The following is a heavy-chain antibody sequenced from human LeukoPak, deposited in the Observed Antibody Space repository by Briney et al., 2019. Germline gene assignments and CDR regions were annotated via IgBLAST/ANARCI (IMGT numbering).Heavy chain of an antibody. D-gene: IGHD5-12*01. CDR3: ARGDIALDY. CDR1: GDSVSSISAA. J-gene: IGHJ4*02. Sequence: SQTLSLTCAISGDSVSSISAAWNWIRQSPSRGLEWLGRTYYRSKWHNNYAVSVKSRMTINPDTSMNQLSLQLTSVTPEDAAMYYCARGDIALDYWGQGTLVTVSS. CDR2: TYYRSKWHN. V-gene: IGHV6-1*01.